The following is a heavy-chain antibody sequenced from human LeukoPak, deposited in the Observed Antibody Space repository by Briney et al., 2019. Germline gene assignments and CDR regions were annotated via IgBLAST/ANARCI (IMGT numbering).Heavy chain of an antibody. V-gene: IGHV1-2*02. J-gene: IGHJ4*02. CDR1: GYTFTGYY. CDR2: INPNSGGT. CDR3: AKDLAYSGYDPLDY. D-gene: IGHD5-12*01. Sequence: ASVKVSCKASGYTFTGYYMHWVRQAPGQGLEWMGWINPNSGGTNYAQKFQGRVTMTRDTSISTAYMELSRLRSDDTAVYYCAKDLAYSGYDPLDYWGQGTLVTVSS.